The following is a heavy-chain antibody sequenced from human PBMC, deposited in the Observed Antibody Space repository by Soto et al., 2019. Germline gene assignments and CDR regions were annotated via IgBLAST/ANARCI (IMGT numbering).Heavy chain of an antibody. V-gene: IGHV4-38-2*01. J-gene: IGHJ4*02. CDR3: ARAKDYGDYERSYYFDY. D-gene: IGHD4-17*01. CDR1: GYSISSGYY. CDR2: IYHSGST. Sequence: SETLSLTCAVSGYSISSGYYWGWIRQPPGKGLEWIGSIYHSGSTYYSPSLKSRVTISVDTSKNQFSLKLSSVTAADTAVYYCARAKDYGDYERSYYFDYWGQGTLVIVS.